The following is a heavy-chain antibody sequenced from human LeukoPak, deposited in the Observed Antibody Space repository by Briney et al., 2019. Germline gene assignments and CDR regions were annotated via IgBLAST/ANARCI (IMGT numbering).Heavy chain of an antibody. J-gene: IGHJ4*02. CDR2: LSSSNRYI. D-gene: IGHD2-21*01. CDR3: ARRRVAKDL. CDR1: GFTFSSYT. Sequence: PGGSLRLSCAASGFTFSSYTMNWVRQAPGKGLEWVSSLSSSNRYIYYAGSVKGRFTISRDNAKNSLYLQMNSLRAEDTAVYYCARRRVAKDLWGQGTLVTVSS. V-gene: IGHV3-21*01.